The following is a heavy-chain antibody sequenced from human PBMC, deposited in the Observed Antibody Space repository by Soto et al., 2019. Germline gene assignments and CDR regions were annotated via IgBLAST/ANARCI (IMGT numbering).Heavy chain of an antibody. Sequence: GESLKISCKGSGYSFTSYWIGWVRQMPGKGLEWMGIIYPGDSDSRYGPSFQGQVTISADKSISTAYLQWSSLKASDTAMYYCARLGSGDVVGKGVIGYWGQGTLVTVSS. D-gene: IGHD2-2*01. CDR3: ARLGSGDVVGKGVIGY. V-gene: IGHV5-51*01. J-gene: IGHJ4*02. CDR1: GYSFTSYW. CDR2: IYPGDSDS.